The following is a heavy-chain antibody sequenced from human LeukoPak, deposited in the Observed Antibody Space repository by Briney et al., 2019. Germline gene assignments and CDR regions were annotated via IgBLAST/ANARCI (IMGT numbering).Heavy chain of an antibody. CDR1: GFTFSSYA. CDR2: ISYDGSNK. J-gene: IGHJ3*02. Sequence: PGGSLRLSCAASGFTFSSYAMHWVRQAPGKGLEWVAVISYDGSNKYYADSVKGRFTISRDNSKNTLYLQMNSLRAEDTAVYYCARDPEEYMYSSSWYVLGAFDIWGQGTMVTVSS. CDR3: ARDPEEYMYSSSWYVLGAFDI. V-gene: IGHV3-30-3*01. D-gene: IGHD6-13*01.